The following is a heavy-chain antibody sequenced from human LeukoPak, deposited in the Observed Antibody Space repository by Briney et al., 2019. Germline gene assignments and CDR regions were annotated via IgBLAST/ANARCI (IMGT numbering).Heavy chain of an antibody. CDR2: IYYSGST. D-gene: IGHD5-18*01. V-gene: IGHV4-61*05. CDR1: GGSISSSSYY. CDR3: ARVYTAMAGNDAFDI. Sequence: SETLSLTCTVSGGSISSSSYYWGWIRQPPGKGLEWIGYIYYSGSTNYNPSLKSRVTISVDTSKNQFSLKLSSVTAADTAVYYCARVYTAMAGNDAFDIWGQGTMVTVSS. J-gene: IGHJ3*02.